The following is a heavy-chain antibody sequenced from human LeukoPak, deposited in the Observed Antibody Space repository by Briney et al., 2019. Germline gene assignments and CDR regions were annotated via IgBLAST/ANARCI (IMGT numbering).Heavy chain of an antibody. J-gene: IGHJ6*03. CDR2: INHSGST. Sequence: SETLSLTCAVYGGSFSGYYWSWIRQPPGKGLEWIGEINHSGSTNYNPSLKSRVTISVDTSKNQFSLKLSSVTSADTAVYFCATRPTPPYYYYYMDVWGKGTTVTVS. D-gene: IGHD4-23*01. V-gene: IGHV4-34*01. CDR1: GGSFSGYY. CDR3: ATRPTPPYYYYYMDV.